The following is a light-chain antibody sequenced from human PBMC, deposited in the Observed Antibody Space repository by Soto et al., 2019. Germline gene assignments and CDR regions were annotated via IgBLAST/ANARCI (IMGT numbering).Light chain of an antibody. CDR2: GAS. CDR3: QQANSFPRT. J-gene: IGKJ1*01. Sequence: EIQMTQSPSSVSASVGDRVTITCRASQGISSWLAWYQKKPGKAPNLLIYGASTLQSGVPSRFSGSGSGTDFTLTISSLQPEDFATYFCQQANSFPRTFGQGTTVEIK. CDR1: QGISSW. V-gene: IGKV1-12*01.